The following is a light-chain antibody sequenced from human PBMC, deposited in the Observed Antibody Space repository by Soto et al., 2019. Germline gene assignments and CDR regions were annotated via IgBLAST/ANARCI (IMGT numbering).Light chain of an antibody. Sequence: MTQSPSSLSASVGDRVTITCRASQSISSYLNWYLQKPGQSPQLLIYLGSNRASGVPDRFSGSGSGTDFTLKISRVEAEDVGVYYCAQGLQTPLTFGGGTKVDIK. V-gene: IGKV2-28*01. CDR2: LGS. CDR1: QSISSY. CDR3: AQGLQTPLT. J-gene: IGKJ4*01.